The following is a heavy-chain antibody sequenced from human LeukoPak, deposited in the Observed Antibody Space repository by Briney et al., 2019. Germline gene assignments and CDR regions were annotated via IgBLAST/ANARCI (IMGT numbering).Heavy chain of an antibody. CDR3: ARHGADIVATISDWFDP. CDR1: GYSFTSYL. CDR2: IYPGDSDT. J-gene: IGHJ5*02. V-gene: IGHV5-51*01. Sequence: GGSLRLSCKGSGYSFTSYLIGWVRQMPGKGLGWMGIIYPGDSDTRYSPSFQGQVTISADKSISTAYLQWSSLKASDTAMYYCARHGADIVATISDWFDPWGQGTLVTVSS. D-gene: IGHD5-12*01.